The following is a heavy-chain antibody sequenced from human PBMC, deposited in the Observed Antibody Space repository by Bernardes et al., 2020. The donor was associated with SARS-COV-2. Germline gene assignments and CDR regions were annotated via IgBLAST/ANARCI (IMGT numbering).Heavy chain of an antibody. V-gene: IGHV3-33*01. CDR1: GFTFSSYG. J-gene: IGHJ6*02. Sequence: GGSLRLSCAASGFTFSSYGMHWVRQAPGKGLEWVAVIWYDGSNKYYADSVKGRFTISRDNSKNTLYLQMNSLRAEDTAVYYCARQIQPYYGMDVWGQGTTVTVSS. CDR2: IWYDGSNK. CDR3: ARQIQPYYGMDV. D-gene: IGHD5-18*01.